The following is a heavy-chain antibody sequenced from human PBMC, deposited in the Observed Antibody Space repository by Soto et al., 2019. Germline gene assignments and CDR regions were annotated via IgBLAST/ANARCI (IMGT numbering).Heavy chain of an antibody. CDR3: ARVYNELLPAPYFDD. CDR2: MNPNSGNT. CDR1: GYTFTSYD. J-gene: IGHJ4*02. D-gene: IGHD1-26*01. V-gene: IGHV1-8*01. Sequence: ASVNVSCKASGYTFTSYDINWVRQATGQGLEWMGWMNPNSGNTGYAQKFQGRVTMTRNTSISTAYMELSSLRSEDTAVYYGARVYNELLPAPYFDDWGQGTLVTVSS.